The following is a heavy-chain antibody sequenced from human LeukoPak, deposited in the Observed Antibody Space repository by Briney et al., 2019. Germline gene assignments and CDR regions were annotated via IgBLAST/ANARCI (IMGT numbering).Heavy chain of an antibody. D-gene: IGHD2-15*01. V-gene: IGHV1-18*01. Sequence: ASVKVSCKTSGYHFRHYGISWVRQAPGQGLEWMAWISGGYNGDSNYALKLRGRLTMTTDTSTSTAYMELRSLRSDDTAVYYCARDEKKYCSGGSCPAYFDYWGQGTLVTGSS. CDR1: GYHFRHYG. CDR3: ARDEKKYCSGGSCPAYFDY. J-gene: IGHJ4*02. CDR2: ISGGYNGDS.